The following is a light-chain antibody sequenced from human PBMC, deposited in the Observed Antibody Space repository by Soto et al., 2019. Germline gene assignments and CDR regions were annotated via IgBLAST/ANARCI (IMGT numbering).Light chain of an antibody. V-gene: IGKV1-27*01. CDR3: QKYNSAPWT. CDR1: QGISYY. Sequence: DIQMTQSPSSLSASVGDRVTITCRARQGISYYLAWYQQKPGKVPKLLIYGASTLQSGVPSRFSGSGSDTYFTLTISSLQPGDVATYYCQKYNSAPWTFGQGTKVEIK. J-gene: IGKJ1*01. CDR2: GAS.